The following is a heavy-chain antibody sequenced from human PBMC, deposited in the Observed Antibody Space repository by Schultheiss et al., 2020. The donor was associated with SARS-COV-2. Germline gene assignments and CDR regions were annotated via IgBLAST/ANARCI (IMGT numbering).Heavy chain of an antibody. CDR2: IYYSGST. D-gene: IGHD5-18*01. CDR1: GFSLSTSGMR. Sequence: SGPTLVKPTQTLTLTCTFSGFSLSTSGMRVSWIRQPPGKGLEWIGSIYYSGSTYYNPSLKSRVTISVDTSKNQFSLKLSSVTAADTAVYYCARDQRYVDTARRYFDYWGQGTLVTVSS. J-gene: IGHJ4*02. V-gene: IGHV4-39*07. CDR3: ARDQRYVDTARRYFDY.